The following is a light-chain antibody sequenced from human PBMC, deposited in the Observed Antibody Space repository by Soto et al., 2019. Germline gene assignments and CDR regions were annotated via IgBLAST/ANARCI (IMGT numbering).Light chain of an antibody. CDR2: GAS. V-gene: IGKV3-20*01. CDR1: QSVSSSY. CDR3: QQYGSLRT. J-gene: IGKJ3*01. Sequence: EIVLTQSPGTLSLSQGERATLSCRASQSVSSSYLAWYQQKPGQAPRLLIYGASSRATGIPDRFSGSGSGTDFTITISRLEPEDFAVYYCQQYGSLRTFGPGTKVDIK.